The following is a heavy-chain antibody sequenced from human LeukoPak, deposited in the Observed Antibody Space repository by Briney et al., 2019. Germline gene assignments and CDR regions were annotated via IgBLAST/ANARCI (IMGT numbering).Heavy chain of an antibody. D-gene: IGHD3-3*01. CDR3: ARGDDFWSGYYD. CDR2: IYYSGST. V-gene: IGHV4-59*12. CDR1: GGSISSYY. Sequence: PSETLSLTCTVSGGSISSYYWSWIRQPPGKGLEWIGYIYYSGSTYYNPSLKSRVTISVDRSKNQFSLKLSSVTAADTAVYYCARGDDFWSGYYDWGQGTLVTVSS. J-gene: IGHJ4*02.